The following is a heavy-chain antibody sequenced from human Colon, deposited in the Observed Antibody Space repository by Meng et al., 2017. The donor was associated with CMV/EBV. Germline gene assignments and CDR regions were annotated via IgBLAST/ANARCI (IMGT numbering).Heavy chain of an antibody. Sequence: GSLRLSCSVSGGSVSSDIYYWSWIRQHPGKGLEWIGYVFYSGSTNYNPSLKSRVTISVDTSKNQFSLKLSSVTAADTAVYYCASTSGYSSSWYDYWGQGTLVTVSS. D-gene: IGHD6-13*01. CDR2: VFYSGST. CDR3: ASTSGYSSSWYDY. CDR1: GGSVSSDIYY. J-gene: IGHJ4*02. V-gene: IGHV4-61*01.